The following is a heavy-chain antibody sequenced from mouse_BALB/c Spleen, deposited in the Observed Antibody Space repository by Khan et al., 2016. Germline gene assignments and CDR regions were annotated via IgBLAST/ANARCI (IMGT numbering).Heavy chain of an antibody. CDR1: GFSLTGYG. CDR3: AIALYYYGSSYVSYAMDY. CDR2: IWGGGST. V-gene: IGHV2-6-7*01. Sequence: QVQLKQSGPGLVAPSQSLSITCTVSGFSLTGYGVNWVRQPPGKGLEWLGMIWGGGSTDYNSALKSRLSISKDNSKSQVFLKMNSLQTDDTARYYFAIALYYYGSSYVSYAMDYWGQGTSVTVAS. D-gene: IGHD1-1*01. J-gene: IGHJ4*01.